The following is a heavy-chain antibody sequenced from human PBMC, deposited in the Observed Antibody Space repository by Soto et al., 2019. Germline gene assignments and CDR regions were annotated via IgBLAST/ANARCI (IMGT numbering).Heavy chain of an antibody. D-gene: IGHD5-12*01. CDR1: GGSISSGGYY. V-gene: IGHV4-31*03. Sequence: SETLSLTCTVSGGSISSGGYYWSWIRQHPGKGLEWIGYIYYSGSTYYNPSLKSRVTISVDTSKNQFSLKLSSVTAADTAVYYCARGRGIVATINRSLRFDDWGQGTLVTVSS. CDR3: ARGRGIVATINRSLRFDD. CDR2: IYYSGST. J-gene: IGHJ4*02.